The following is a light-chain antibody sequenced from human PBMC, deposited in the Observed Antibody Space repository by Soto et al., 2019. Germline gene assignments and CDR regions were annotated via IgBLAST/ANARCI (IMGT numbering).Light chain of an antibody. Sequence: IVFPKSPSPLSLSPAERAALSCRASPSVTNYLAWYQQKPGQAPRLLIYDMSNRAAGTPARFSASGSGTDFTLTISRLEPEDFAVYYCLQRAFWPRTFGQGTEVDI. J-gene: IGKJ1*01. CDR3: LQRAFWPRT. CDR1: PSVTNY. V-gene: IGKV3-11*01. CDR2: DMS.